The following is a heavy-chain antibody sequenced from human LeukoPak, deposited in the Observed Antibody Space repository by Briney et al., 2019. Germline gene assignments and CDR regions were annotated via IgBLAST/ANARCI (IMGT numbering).Heavy chain of an antibody. CDR3: ARVGDYGGNPDY. CDR2: INPSGGST. J-gene: IGHJ4*02. Sequence: PQASVKVSCKASGGTFSSYAISWVRQAPGQGLEWMGIINPSGGSTSYAQKFQGRVTMTRDTSTSTVYMELSSLRSEDTAVYYCARVGDYGGNPDYWGQGTLVTVSS. CDR1: GGTFSSYA. V-gene: IGHV1-46*01. D-gene: IGHD4-23*01.